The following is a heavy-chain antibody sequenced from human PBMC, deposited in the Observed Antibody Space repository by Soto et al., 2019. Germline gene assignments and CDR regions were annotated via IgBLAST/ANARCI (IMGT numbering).Heavy chain of an antibody. CDR1: EGTFNSYA. D-gene: IGHD6-13*01. Sequence: QAQVVQSGAEVRKPGSSVKLSCKASEGTFNSYAIVWVRQAPGQGLEWMGGIIPYYNTLNYAQKFQDRVTVTADDSTNTVYMELSSQRSDDTAVYFCASGASRWYPYFFDSWAQGTLVTVSS. CDR2: IIPYYNTL. J-gene: IGHJ4*02. CDR3: ASGASRWYPYFFDS. V-gene: IGHV1-69*01.